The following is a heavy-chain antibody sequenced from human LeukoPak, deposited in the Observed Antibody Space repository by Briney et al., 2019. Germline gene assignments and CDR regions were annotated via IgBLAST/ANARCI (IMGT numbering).Heavy chain of an antibody. V-gene: IGHV3-20*04. CDR1: GFTFDDCG. Sequence: PGGSLRLSCAASGFTFDDCGMSWVRQAPGKGLEWVSGINWNGDNTAYADSVKGRITVSRDNVKNSLYLQMNSLRVEDPGLYYCARRFGFSSFDIWGRGTMVTVSS. CDR2: INWNGDNT. D-gene: IGHD2/OR15-2a*01. J-gene: IGHJ3*02. CDR3: ARRFGFSSFDI.